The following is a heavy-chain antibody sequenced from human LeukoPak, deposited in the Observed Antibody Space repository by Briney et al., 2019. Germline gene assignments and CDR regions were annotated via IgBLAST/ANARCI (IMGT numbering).Heavy chain of an antibody. J-gene: IGHJ1*01. CDR3: ARREGYYYDSSGPGGYFQH. V-gene: IGHV1-24*01. D-gene: IGHD3-22*01. Sequence: ASVKVSCKVSGYTLTELSMHWVRRAPGKGLEWMGGFDPEDGETIYAQKFQGRVTMTRDTSISTAYMELSRLRSDDTAVYYCARREGYYYDSSGPGGYFQHWGQGTLVTVSS. CDR1: GYTLTELS. CDR2: FDPEDGET.